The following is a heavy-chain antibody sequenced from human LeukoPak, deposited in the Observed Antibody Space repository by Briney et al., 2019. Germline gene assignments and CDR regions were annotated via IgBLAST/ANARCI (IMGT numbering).Heavy chain of an antibody. V-gene: IGHV3-48*01. J-gene: IGHJ6*03. CDR2: ISSSSSTI. D-gene: IGHD1-14*01. CDR3: ARDIRTVTDYYYYYMDV. Sequence: GGSPRLSCAASGFTFSSYSMNWVRQAPGKGLEWVSHISSSSSTIYYADSVKGRFTISRDNAKNSLYLQMNSLRAEDTALYYCARDIRTVTDYYYYYMDVWGKGTTVTVSS. CDR1: GFTFSSYS.